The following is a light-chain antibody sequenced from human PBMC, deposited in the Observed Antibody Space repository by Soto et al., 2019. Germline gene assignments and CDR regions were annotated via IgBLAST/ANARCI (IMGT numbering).Light chain of an antibody. J-gene: IGKJ1*01. CDR2: GAS. Sequence: EIVLTQSPATLSLSPGERATLSCRASQSVSSSYLAWYQQKPGQAPRLLIYGASTRATGIPARFSGSGSGTEFTLTISSLQSEDIAVYYCQQYNKWPQTFGQGTKVDIK. CDR1: QSVSSSY. CDR3: QQYNKWPQT. V-gene: IGKV3-15*01.